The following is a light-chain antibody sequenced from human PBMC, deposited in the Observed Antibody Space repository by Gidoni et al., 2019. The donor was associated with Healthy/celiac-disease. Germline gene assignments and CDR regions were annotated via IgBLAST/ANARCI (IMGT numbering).Light chain of an antibody. CDR1: QRISSY. CDR3: QQSYSTRRT. Sequence: DSQMTQSPSSLSASVGDRVTITCRASQRISSYLNWYQQKPGKAPKLLIYAASSLQSGVPSRFSGSGSWTDFTLTISSLRPEDFATYYCQQSYSTRRTFGQGTKVEIK. J-gene: IGKJ1*01. V-gene: IGKV1-39*01. CDR2: AAS.